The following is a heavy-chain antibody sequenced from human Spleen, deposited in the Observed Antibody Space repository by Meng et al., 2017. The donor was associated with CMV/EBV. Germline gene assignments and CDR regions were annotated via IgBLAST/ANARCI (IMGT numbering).Heavy chain of an antibody. D-gene: IGHD1-7*01. CDR1: EGTLSSFG. CDR3: ARRWIGGTTYDY. J-gene: IGHJ4*02. Sequence: RASEGTLSSFGFPWVRQAQGQTLELMEAIIPMLERANYAQKFKDRVTMTADKSTNTVYLELSGLRSEDTAVYYCARRWIGGTTYDYWGQGTLVTVSS. CDR2: IIPMLERA. V-gene: IGHV1-69*10.